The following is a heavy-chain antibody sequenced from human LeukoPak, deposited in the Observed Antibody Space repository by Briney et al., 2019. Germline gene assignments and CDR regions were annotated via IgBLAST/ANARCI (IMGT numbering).Heavy chain of an antibody. CDR1: GFTFSRYW. D-gene: IGHD3-22*01. Sequence: ESGGGVVQPGRSLRLSCAASGFTFSRYWMTWVRQAPGKGLEWVANIKEDGSKKNYVDSVKGRFTISRDNAKNSLYLQMNSLRAEDTAVYYCAKSSYYDSSGYYREYYFDYWGQGTLVTVSS. J-gene: IGHJ4*02. CDR3: AKSSYYDSSGYYREYYFDY. CDR2: IKEDGSKK. V-gene: IGHV3-7*03.